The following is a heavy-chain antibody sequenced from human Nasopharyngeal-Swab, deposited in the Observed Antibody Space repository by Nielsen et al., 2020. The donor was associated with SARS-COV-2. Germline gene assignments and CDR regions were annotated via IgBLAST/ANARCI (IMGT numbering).Heavy chain of an antibody. CDR2: ISGSGIST. Sequence: GESLKISCAASGFTFSSSAMSWVRQAPGKGLEWVSAISGSGISTYYADSVKGRFTISRDNSKNTLYLQMNSLRAEDTAVYYCAKDIAIAAAGCFDYWGQGTLVIVSS. CDR3: AKDIAIAAAGCFDY. CDR1: GFTFSSSA. D-gene: IGHD6-13*01. V-gene: IGHV3-23*01. J-gene: IGHJ4*02.